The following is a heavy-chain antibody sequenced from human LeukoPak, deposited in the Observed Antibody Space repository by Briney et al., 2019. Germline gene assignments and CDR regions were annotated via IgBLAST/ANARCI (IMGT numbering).Heavy chain of an antibody. Sequence: GGSLRLSCAASGFTFKTYNMHWVRQAPGKGLEWVAVILHDGTNKFYADSVKGRFTISRDNFKNTLYLQMNSLRGEDTAVYYCARVAGTVTTGFDSWGQGTLVTVSS. CDR3: ARVAGTVTTGFDS. V-gene: IGHV3-30-3*01. D-gene: IGHD4-17*01. J-gene: IGHJ4*02. CDR2: ILHDGTNK. CDR1: GFTFKTYN.